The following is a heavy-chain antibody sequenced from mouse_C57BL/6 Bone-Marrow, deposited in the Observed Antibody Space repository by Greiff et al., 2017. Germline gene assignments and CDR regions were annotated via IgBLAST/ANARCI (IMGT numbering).Heavy chain of an antibody. CDR3: AISDRNDGYYSAWFAY. V-gene: IGHV1-52*01. J-gene: IGHJ3*01. Sequence: QVQLQQPGAELVRPGSSVKLSCKASGYTFTSYWMHWVKQRPIQGLEWIGNIDPSDSETHYNQKFKDKATLTVDKSSSTAYMQLSSLTSQDSAVYYCAISDRNDGYYSAWFAYWGQGTLVTVSA. D-gene: IGHD2-3*01. CDR2: IDPSDSET. CDR1: GYTFTSYW.